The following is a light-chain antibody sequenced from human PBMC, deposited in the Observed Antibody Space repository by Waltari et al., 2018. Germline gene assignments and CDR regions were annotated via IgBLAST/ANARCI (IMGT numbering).Light chain of an antibody. J-gene: IGLJ1*01. CDR3: SSYITGDTYV. CDR2: DVN. Sequence: QSALAQPASVSGSPGQSITISCTGANNDVGAHDYVSWYQQHPDKAPQLIIYDVNKRPSGVSNRFSGSKSDNTASLTISGLQAEDEADYYCSSYITGDTYVFGTGTKVTVL. CDR1: NNDVGAHDY. V-gene: IGLV2-14*03.